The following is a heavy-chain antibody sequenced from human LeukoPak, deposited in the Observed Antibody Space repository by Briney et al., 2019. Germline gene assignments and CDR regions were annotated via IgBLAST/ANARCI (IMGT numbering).Heavy chain of an antibody. D-gene: IGHD4-11*01. CDR3: AKDRGMTTITTIDY. J-gene: IGHJ4*02. Sequence: GGSLRLSCAASGFTFSSCAMNWVRQAPGKGLEWVSGISGSGGITHYADSVRGRFTISRDNSKNTLYLQMNSLRAEDTAVYYCAKDRGMTTITTIDYWGQGILVTVSS. V-gene: IGHV3-23*01. CDR2: ISGSGGIT. CDR1: GFTFSSCA.